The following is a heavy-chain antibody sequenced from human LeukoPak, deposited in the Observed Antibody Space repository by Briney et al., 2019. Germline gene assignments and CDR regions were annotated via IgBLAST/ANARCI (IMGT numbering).Heavy chain of an antibody. CDR2: IYYSGNT. J-gene: IGHJ4*02. CDR1: GVSISSSNSY. Sequence: PSETLSLTCTVPGVSISSSNSYWGWIRQPPGKGLEWIGSIYYSGNTYYNASLKSQVSISIDTSKNQFSLKLTSVTAADTAVYYCAREVLRSGWYGGAFDYWGQGTLVTVST. V-gene: IGHV4-39*02. D-gene: IGHD6-19*01. CDR3: AREVLRSGWYGGAFDY.